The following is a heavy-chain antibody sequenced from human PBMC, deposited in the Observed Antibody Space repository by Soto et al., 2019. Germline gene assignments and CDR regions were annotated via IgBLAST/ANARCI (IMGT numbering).Heavy chain of an antibody. Sequence: SETMSLTCTVSGGSISSHSNYWSWIRQHPGKGLEWIGYIYYDGRTYFNPSLQSRLSMSVDTSENQFSLKLSSLTAADTAVYFCARGNPIFDSSGLAFDYWGPGTLVTVSS. J-gene: IGHJ4*02. CDR2: IYYDGRT. CDR1: GGSISSHSNY. D-gene: IGHD3-22*01. V-gene: IGHV4-31*03. CDR3: ARGNPIFDSSGLAFDY.